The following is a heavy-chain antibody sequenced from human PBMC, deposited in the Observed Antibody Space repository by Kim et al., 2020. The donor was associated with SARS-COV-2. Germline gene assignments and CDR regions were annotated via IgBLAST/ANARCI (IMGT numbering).Heavy chain of an antibody. Sequence: SETLSLTCAVYGGSFSGYYWSWIRQPPGKGLEWIGEINHSGSTNYNPSLKSRVTISVDTSKNQFSLKLISVTAADTAVYYCARGGGHCSGGSCYRHKTQYCQHWGQGTMVTVSS. CDR1: GGSFSGYY. D-gene: IGHD2-15*01. V-gene: IGHV4-34*01. CDR2: INHSGST. J-gene: IGHJ1*01. CDR3: ARGGGHCSGGSCYRHKTQYCQH.